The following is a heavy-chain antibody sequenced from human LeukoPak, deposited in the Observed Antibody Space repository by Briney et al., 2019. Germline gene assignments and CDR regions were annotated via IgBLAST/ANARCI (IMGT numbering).Heavy chain of an antibody. V-gene: IGHV3-23*01. CDR2: ISDGTAGT. CDR3: AKASGLRSFTLIS. CDR1: GFTFTSYA. Sequence: GGSLRLSCAASGFTFTSYAMNWVRQAPGKGLEWVSRISDGTAGTYYADSVKGRLTISRDNSKNTLYLQMNSLRAEDTAVYYCAKASGLRSFTLISWGLGTLVTVSS. D-gene: IGHD3-3*01. J-gene: IGHJ5*02.